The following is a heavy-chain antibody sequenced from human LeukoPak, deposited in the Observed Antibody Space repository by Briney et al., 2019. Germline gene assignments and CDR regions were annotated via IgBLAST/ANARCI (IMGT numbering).Heavy chain of an antibody. Sequence: ASVKVSCKASGYTFTSYDINWVRQATGQELEWMGWMNPNSGNTGYAQKFQGRVTMTRNTSISTAYMELSSLRSEDTAVYYCARGLRIVGATQEFGYWGQGTLVTVSS. V-gene: IGHV1-8*01. D-gene: IGHD1-26*01. CDR1: GYTFTSYD. J-gene: IGHJ4*02. CDR2: MNPNSGNT. CDR3: ARGLRIVGATQEFGY.